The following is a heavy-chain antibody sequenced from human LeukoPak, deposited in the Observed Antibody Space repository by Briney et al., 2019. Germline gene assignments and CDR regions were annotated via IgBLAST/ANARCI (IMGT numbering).Heavy chain of an antibody. V-gene: IGHV4-4*09. J-gene: IGHJ2*01. CDR3: ARGDYYGSGSYYNLPWYFDL. CDR1: GGSISRYY. Sequence: SETLSLTCTVSGGSISRYYWSWIRQPAGKGLEWIGYIYTSGSTNYNPSLKSRVTISVDTSKNQFSLKLSSVTAADTAVYYCARGDYYGSGSYYNLPWYFDLWGRGTLVTVSS. CDR2: IYTSGST. D-gene: IGHD3-10*01.